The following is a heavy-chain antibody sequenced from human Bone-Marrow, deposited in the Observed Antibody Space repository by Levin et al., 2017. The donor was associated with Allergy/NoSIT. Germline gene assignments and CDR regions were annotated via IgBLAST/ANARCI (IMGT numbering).Heavy chain of an antibody. CDR1: GFTFNKNT. J-gene: IGHJ4*02. V-gene: IGHV3-64D*06. CDR3: VKNGDYGELGY. CDR2: ISNNGGRT. Sequence: GGSLRLSCSASGFTFNKNTMQWVRQAPGKGLEHVSAISNNGGRTYYTDSVKGRFTISRDNSKNTLYLQMSSLRPEDTAMYFCVKNGDYGELGYWGQGTLVTVSS. D-gene: IGHD4-17*01.